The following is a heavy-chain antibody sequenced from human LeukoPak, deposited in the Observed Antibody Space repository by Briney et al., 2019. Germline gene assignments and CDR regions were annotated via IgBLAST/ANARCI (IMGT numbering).Heavy chain of an antibody. V-gene: IGHV3-23*01. CDR3: AKGTTIESGYLLYYFDC. CDR2: ISGSGGST. CDR1: GFTFSSYA. D-gene: IGHD3-3*01. J-gene: IGHJ4*02. Sequence: GGSLRLSCAASGFTFSSYAMSWVRQAPGKGLEWVSAISGSGGSTYYADSVKGRFTISRDNSKNTLYLQMNSLRAEDTAVYYCAKGTTIESGYLLYYFDCWGQGTLVTVSS.